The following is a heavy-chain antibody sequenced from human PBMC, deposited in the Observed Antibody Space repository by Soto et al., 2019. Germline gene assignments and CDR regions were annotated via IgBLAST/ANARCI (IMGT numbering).Heavy chain of an antibody. V-gene: IGHV4-31*03. J-gene: IGHJ6*02. Sequence: LSLTCTVSGGSISSGGYYWSWIRQHPGKGLEWIGYIYYSGSTYYNPSLKSRVTISVDTSKNQFSLKLSSVTAADTAVYYCAREQTANDYGMDVWGQGTTVTVSS. CDR1: GGSISSGGYY. D-gene: IGHD1-1*01. CDR2: IYYSGST. CDR3: AREQTANDYGMDV.